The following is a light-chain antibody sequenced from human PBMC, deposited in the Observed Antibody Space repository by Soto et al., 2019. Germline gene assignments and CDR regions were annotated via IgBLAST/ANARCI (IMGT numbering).Light chain of an antibody. CDR2: GAS. CDR1: QSVSSSY. Sequence: EIVLTQSPGTLSLSPGERATLSCRASQSVSSSYLAWYQQKPGQAPRLLISGASTRATGIPARLSGSGSGTDFTLTISSLRSEDFAVYYCQQYDNWPITFGQGTRLEIK. CDR3: QQYDNWPIT. V-gene: IGKV3-15*01. J-gene: IGKJ5*01.